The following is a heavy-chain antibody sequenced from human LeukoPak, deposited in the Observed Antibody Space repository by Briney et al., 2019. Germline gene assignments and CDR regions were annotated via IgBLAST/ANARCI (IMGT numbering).Heavy chain of an antibody. CDR1: GFTFSDYD. CDR2: IGTAGDT. D-gene: IGHD1-1*01. Sequence: PGGALRLSCAASGFTFSDYDMHWVRQATGKGLEWFSAIGTAGDTYYTGCVKGRFTISRENATISSYFQMNSLRAGDTAVYYCARVAKERVGGVYYFDYWSQGTLVTVSS. CDR3: ARVAKERVGGVYYFDY. V-gene: IGHV3-13*01. J-gene: IGHJ4*02.